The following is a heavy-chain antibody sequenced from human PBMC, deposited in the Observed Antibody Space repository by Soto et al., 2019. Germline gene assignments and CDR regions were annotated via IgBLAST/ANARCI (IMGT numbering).Heavy chain of an antibody. CDR1: GYTFTNYA. D-gene: IGHD2-15*01. CDR2: ISASTRNT. J-gene: IGHJ2*01. CDR3: ARCYCSVGSCYACWHFDL. Sequence: QVQLVQSGAEVKKPGASVKVSCQASGYTFTNYAISWVRQAPGQGLEWMGWISASTRNTDQAQNFQGRVTMTIDTSTNTANMELRGLRSDDTAVYYCARCYCSVGSCYACWHFDLWGRGTLVTVSS. V-gene: IGHV1-18*01.